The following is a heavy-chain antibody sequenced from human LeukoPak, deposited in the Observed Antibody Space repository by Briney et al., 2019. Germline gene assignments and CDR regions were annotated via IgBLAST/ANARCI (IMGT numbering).Heavy chain of an antibody. D-gene: IGHD1-1*01. Sequence: SETLSLTCTVSGGSISSGDYYWSWIRQPPGTGLEWIGYIYYSGNTNYNPSLRSRVTISIDTSKNQFSLKLSSVTAADTAVYYCARLHTTIYGMDVWGQGTTVTVSS. CDR1: GGSISSGDYY. CDR2: IYYSGNT. CDR3: ARLHTTIYGMDV. J-gene: IGHJ6*02. V-gene: IGHV4-30-4*02.